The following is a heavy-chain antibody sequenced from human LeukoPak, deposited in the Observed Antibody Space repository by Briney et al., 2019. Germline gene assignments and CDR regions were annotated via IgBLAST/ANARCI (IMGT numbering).Heavy chain of an antibody. CDR3: ARREGDYYGSGSYYEP. CDR1: GYSFTSYW. CDR2: IYPGDSDT. V-gene: IGHV5-51*01. Sequence: HGESLKISCKGSGYSFTSYWIGWVRQMPGKGLEWMGIIYPGDSDTRYSPPFQGQVTISADKYISTAYLQWSSLKASDTAMYYCARREGDYYGSGSYYEPWGQGTLVTVSS. J-gene: IGHJ5*02. D-gene: IGHD3-10*01.